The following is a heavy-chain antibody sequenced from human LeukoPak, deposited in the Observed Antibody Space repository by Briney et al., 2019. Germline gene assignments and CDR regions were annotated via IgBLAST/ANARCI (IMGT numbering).Heavy chain of an antibody. CDR1: GYTFTSYG. J-gene: IGHJ4*02. CDR3: ARVPGYYYDSSGDTHFDY. D-gene: IGHD3-22*01. V-gene: IGHV1-18*01. CDR2: ISAYNGNT. Sequence: ASVKVSCKASGYTFTSYGISWVQQAPGQGLEWMGWISAYNGNTNYAQKLQGRVTMTTDTSTSTAYMELRSLRSDDTAVYYCARVPGYYYDSSGDTHFDYWGQGTLVTVSS.